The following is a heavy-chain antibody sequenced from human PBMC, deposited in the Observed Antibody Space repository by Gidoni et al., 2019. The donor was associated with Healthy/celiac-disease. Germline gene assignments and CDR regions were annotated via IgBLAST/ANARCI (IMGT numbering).Heavy chain of an antibody. V-gene: IGHV1-69*08. CDR3: ARDLESSGWYLWYY. Sequence: QVQLVQSGAEVKKPGSSVKVSCKASGGPFSSYTISWVRQDPGQGLEWMGRIIPILGIANYAQKFQGRVTITADKSTSTAYMELSSLRSEDTAVYYCARDLESSGWYLWYYWGQGTLVTVSS. CDR2: IIPILGIA. CDR1: GGPFSSYT. J-gene: IGHJ4*02. D-gene: IGHD6-19*01.